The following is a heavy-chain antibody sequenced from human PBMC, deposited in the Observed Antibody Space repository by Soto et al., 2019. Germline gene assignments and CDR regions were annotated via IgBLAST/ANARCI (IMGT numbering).Heavy chain of an antibody. D-gene: IGHD6-19*01. Sequence: ASETLSLTCAVSGGSISSSNWWSWVRQPPGKGLEWIGEIYHSGSTNYNPSLKSRVTISVDKSKNQFSLKLSSVTAADTAVYYCARISVAGTGEIDYWGQGTLVTAPQ. CDR1: GGSISSSNW. V-gene: IGHV4-4*02. CDR3: ARISVAGTGEIDY. J-gene: IGHJ4*02. CDR2: IYHSGST.